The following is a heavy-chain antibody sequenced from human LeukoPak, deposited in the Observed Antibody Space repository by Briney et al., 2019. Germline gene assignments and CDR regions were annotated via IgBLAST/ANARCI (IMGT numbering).Heavy chain of an antibody. Sequence: PSETLSLTCTVSGGSISSGGYYWSWIRQHPGKGLEWIGYIYYSGSTYYNPSLKSRVTISVDTSKNQFSLKLSSVTAADTAVYYCARDQSSGYYYFDYWGQGTLVTVSS. D-gene: IGHD3-22*01. CDR3: ARDQSSGYYYFDY. CDR1: GGSISSGGYY. CDR2: IYYSGST. J-gene: IGHJ4*02. V-gene: IGHV4-31*03.